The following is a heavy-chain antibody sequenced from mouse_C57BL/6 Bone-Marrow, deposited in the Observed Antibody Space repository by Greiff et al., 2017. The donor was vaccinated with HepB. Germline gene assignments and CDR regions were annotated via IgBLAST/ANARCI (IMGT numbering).Heavy chain of an antibody. CDR3: ARTFTTVVATGYFDV. CDR2: ISYSGST. J-gene: IGHJ1*03. D-gene: IGHD1-1*01. V-gene: IGHV3-8*01. CDR1: GYSITSDY. Sequence: DVKLVESGPGLAKPSQTLSLTCSVTGYSITSDYWNWIRQFPGNKLEYMGYISYSGSTYYNPSLKSRISITRNTSKNQYYLQLNSVTTEDTATYYCARTFTTVVATGYFDVWGTGTTVTVSS.